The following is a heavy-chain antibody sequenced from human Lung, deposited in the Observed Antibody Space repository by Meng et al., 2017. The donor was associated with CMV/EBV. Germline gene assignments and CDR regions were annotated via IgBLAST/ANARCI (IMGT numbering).Heavy chain of an antibody. Sequence: VQRQRSGPGLGQTSQSLSLTATVSAGSNSRCDYYWGWIRQPPGKGLGWIGNIYYSGSTYSNPSLKSRVTISVDTSKNQFSLKLSSVTAADTAVYYCARALDTAMVTFDYWGQGTLVTVSS. CDR1: AGSNSRCDYY. D-gene: IGHD5-18*01. CDR3: ARALDTAMVTFDY. CDR2: IYYSGST. V-gene: IGHV4-30-4*08. J-gene: IGHJ4*02.